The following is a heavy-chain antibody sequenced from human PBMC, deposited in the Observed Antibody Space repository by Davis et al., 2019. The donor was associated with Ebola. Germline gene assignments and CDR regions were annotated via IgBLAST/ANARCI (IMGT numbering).Heavy chain of an antibody. J-gene: IGHJ6*03. D-gene: IGHD2-2*01. V-gene: IGHV3-23*01. CDR1: GFSFSSYA. Sequence: GESLKISCAASGFSFSSYAMSWVRQAPGKGLEWVSAISKSADTSNYAASVKGRLTISRDNAKNTLYLQMSSLRAEDTAIYYCALYQLGPHYFYYMDVWGKGTTVTVSS. CDR2: ISKSADTS. CDR3: ALYQLGPHYFYYMDV.